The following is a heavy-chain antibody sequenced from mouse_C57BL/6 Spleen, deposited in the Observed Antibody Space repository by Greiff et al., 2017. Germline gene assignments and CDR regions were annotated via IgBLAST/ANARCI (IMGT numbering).Heavy chain of an antibody. CDR1: GYTFTDYN. D-gene: IGHD1-1*01. V-gene: IGHV1-18*01. CDR2: INPNNGGT. J-gene: IGHJ4*01. CDR3: ARDHYGSSYDAMDY. Sequence: VHVKQSGPELVKPGASVKIPCKASGYTFTDYNMDWVKQSHGKSLEWIGDINPNNGGTIYNQKFKGKATLTVDKSSSTAYMELRSLTSEDTAVYYCARDHYGSSYDAMDYWGQGTSVTVSS.